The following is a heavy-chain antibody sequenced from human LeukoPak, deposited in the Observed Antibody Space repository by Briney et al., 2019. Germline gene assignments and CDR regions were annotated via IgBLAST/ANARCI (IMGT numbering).Heavy chain of an antibody. CDR1: GYTFTGYY. D-gene: IGHD3-10*01. J-gene: IGHJ4*02. CDR3: ARDLVGITMVRGVVGY. CDR2: INPNSGGT. Sequence: ASVKVSCKASGYTFTGYYMHWVRQAPGQGLEWMGWINPNSGGTNYAQKFQGRVTMTRDTSISTAYMELSRLRSDDTAVYYRARDLVGITMVRGVVGYWGQGTLVTVSS. V-gene: IGHV1-2*02.